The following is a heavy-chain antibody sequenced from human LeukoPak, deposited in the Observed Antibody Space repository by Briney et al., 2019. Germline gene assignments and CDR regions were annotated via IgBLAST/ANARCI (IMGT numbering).Heavy chain of an antibody. V-gene: IGHV4-59*01. Sequence: SETLSLTCTVSGDSISSYYWSWIRQPPGKGLEWIGNIYYSGSTNYNPSLKSRVTISVDTSKNQFSLKLSSLTAADTAVYYCARGRWLQSWGQGTLVTVSS. CDR3: ARGRWLQS. D-gene: IGHD5-24*01. CDR2: IYYSGST. J-gene: IGHJ5*02. CDR1: GDSISSYY.